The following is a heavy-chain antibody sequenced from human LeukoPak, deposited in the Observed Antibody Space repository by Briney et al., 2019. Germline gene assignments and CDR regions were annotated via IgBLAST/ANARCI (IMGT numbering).Heavy chain of an antibody. V-gene: IGHV3-48*03. D-gene: IGHD3-10*01. J-gene: IGHJ1*01. CDR3: ARGVRIRLYQH. Sequence: GGSLRLSCAASGFTFSSYEMNWVRQAPGKGLEGVSYISSSGGTIYYADSVKGRFTISRDSAENSLYLQMNSLRAEDTAVYYCARGVRIRLYQHWGQGTLVTVSS. CDR2: ISSSGGTI. CDR1: GFTFSSYE.